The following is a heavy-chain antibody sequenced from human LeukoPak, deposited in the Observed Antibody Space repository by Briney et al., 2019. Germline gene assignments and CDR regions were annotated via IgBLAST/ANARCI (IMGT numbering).Heavy chain of an antibody. D-gene: IGHD6-13*01. CDR3: AKEQQQQFDY. Sequence: GGSLRLSCAASGFTFSSYAMSWVRQAPGEGLEWVSAISDSGGSTYYADSVKGRFSISRDNSKNTMYLQMNSLGAEDTAIYYCAKEQQQQFDYWGQGTLVTVSS. CDR1: GFTFSSYA. CDR2: ISDSGGST. J-gene: IGHJ4*02. V-gene: IGHV3-23*01.